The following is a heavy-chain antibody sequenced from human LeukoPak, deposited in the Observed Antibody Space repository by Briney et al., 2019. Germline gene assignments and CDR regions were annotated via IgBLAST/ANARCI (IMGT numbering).Heavy chain of an antibody. J-gene: IGHJ4*02. CDR1: EFTFSAYW. D-gene: IGHD5-18*01. CDR2: ISYDGSNK. Sequence: GGSLRLPCAASEFTFSAYWMHWVRQAPGKGLEWVAVISYDGSNKYYADSVKGRFTISRDNSKNTLYLQMNSLRAEDTAVYYCAKAPEETAMVLYWGQGTLVTVSS. V-gene: IGHV3-30*18. CDR3: AKAPEETAMVLY.